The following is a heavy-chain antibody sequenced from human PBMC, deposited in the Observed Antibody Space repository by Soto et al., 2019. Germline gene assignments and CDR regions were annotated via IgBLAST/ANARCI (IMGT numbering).Heavy chain of an antibody. CDR3: ARVYRFGEFRYGIDV. Sequence: ASVKVSCKASGYTFTGYYMHWVRQAPGQGLEWMGWINPNSGGTNYAQKFQGRVTMTRDTSINTAYKELSRLRSDDTAVYYCARVYRFGEFRYGIDVWGQGTPVTVSS. CDR2: INPNSGGT. CDR1: GYTFTGYY. J-gene: IGHJ6*02. D-gene: IGHD3-10*01. V-gene: IGHV1-2*02.